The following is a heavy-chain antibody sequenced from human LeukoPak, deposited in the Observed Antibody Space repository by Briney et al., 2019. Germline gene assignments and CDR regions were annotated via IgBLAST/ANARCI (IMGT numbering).Heavy chain of an antibody. D-gene: IGHD3-16*01. CDR2: ISAYNGNT. CDR3: ARDWTQMIIPASADYYMDV. Sequence: ASVKVSCKASGYIFTSYGISWVRQAPGQGLEWMGWISAYNGNTNYAQKFQGRVTMTTDTSTSTAYMELRSLRSDDTAVFYCARDWTQMIIPASADYYMDVWGKGTTVTVSS. J-gene: IGHJ6*03. CDR1: GYIFTSYG. V-gene: IGHV1-18*01.